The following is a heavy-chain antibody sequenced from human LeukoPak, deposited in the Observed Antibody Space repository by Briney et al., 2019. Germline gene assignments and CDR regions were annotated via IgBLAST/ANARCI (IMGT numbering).Heavy chain of an antibody. CDR2: INHSGET. CDR3: ARQVVSGPRGVFDY. D-gene: IGHD2-21*02. Sequence: TASETLSLTCAVYGGSLSDHYWSWIRQPPGMGLEWIGEINHSGETKYNPSLKSRVAVSVDTSKNQFSLKLSSVTAADTAVYYCARQVVSGPRGVFDYWGQGTLVTVSS. CDR1: GGSLSDHY. J-gene: IGHJ4*02. V-gene: IGHV4-34*01.